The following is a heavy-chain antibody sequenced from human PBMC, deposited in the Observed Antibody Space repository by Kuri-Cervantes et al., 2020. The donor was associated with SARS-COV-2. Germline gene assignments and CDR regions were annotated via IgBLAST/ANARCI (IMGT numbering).Heavy chain of an antibody. CDR1: GGSFSGYY. J-gene: IGHJ6*02. D-gene: IGHD3-10*01. Sequence: GSLRLSCAVYGGSFSGYYWSWIRQPPGKGLEWIGEINHSGSTNYNPSLKSRVTISVDTSKNQFSLKLSSVTAADTAVYYCAGRITMVRGVTGYYGMDVWGQGTTVTVSS. V-gene: IGHV4-34*01. CDR3: AGRITMVRGVTGYYGMDV. CDR2: INHSGST.